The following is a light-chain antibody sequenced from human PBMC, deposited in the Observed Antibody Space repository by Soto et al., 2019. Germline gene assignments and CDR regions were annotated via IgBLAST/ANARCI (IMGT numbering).Light chain of an antibody. Sequence: QSALTQPASVSGSPGQSITISCTGTSSDIGAHNYVSWFQQHPGTVPKVIIYNVSTRPSGISDRFSGSKSGNTASLTISGLQAEAEADYYCSSYAGGFVVFGGGTKLTVL. CDR1: SSDIGAHNY. CDR2: NVS. CDR3: SSYAGGFVV. V-gene: IGLV2-14*01. J-gene: IGLJ2*01.